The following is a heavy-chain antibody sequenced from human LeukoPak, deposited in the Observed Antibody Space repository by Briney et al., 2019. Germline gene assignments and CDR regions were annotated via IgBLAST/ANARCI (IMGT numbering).Heavy chain of an antibody. J-gene: IGHJ4*02. CDR2: ISGSGGSSK. D-gene: IGHD1-7*01. CDR1: GFTFSNYA. Sequence: GGSLRLSCAASGFTFSNYAMSWVRQAPGKGLEWVSAISGSGGSSKYYADSVKGRFTIFRDNSKNTLYLQMNSLRAEDTAVYYCAKDKLELIFDYWGQGTLVTVSS. CDR3: AKDKLELIFDY. V-gene: IGHV3-23*01.